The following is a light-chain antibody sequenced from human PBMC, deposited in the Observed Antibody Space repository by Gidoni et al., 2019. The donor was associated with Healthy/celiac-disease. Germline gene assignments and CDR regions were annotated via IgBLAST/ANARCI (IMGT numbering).Light chain of an antibody. CDR1: KLGDKY. V-gene: IGLV3-1*01. CDR3: QAGDSSTV. Sequence: SYELTQPPSVSVSPGQTASITCSGDKLGDKYACWYQQKPGQSPVLVIYQDNKRPSGIPERVSGANSGNTATLTISGTQAMDEADYYCQAGDSSTVFGGGTKLTVL. CDR2: QDN. J-gene: IGLJ2*01.